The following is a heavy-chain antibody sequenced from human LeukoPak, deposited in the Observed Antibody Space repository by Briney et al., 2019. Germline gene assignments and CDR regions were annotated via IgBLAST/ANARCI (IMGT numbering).Heavy chain of an antibody. V-gene: IGHV3-23*01. J-gene: IGHJ5*02. CDR2: ISGSGGST. CDR3: AKDRDYDILTGYSTFDP. Sequence: GRSLRLSCAASGFTFDDYAMHWVRQAPGKGLEWVSAISGSGGSTYYADSVKGRFTISRDNSKNTLYLQMNSLRAEDTAVYYCAKDRDYDILTGYSTFDPWGQGTLVTVSS. D-gene: IGHD3-9*01. CDR1: GFTFDDYA.